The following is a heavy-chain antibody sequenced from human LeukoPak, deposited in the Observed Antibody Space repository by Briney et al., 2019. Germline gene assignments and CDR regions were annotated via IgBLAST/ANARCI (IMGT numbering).Heavy chain of an antibody. CDR2: VYYSGST. Sequence: SETLSLTCTVSGGSIGTNIYYWGWIRQPPGKGLEWIGSVYYSGSTYHNPSLKSRVTISVDKSKNQFSLKLSSVTAADTAVYYCAREIRAADAFDIWGQGTMVTVSS. D-gene: IGHD5-18*01. CDR3: AREIRAADAFDI. V-gene: IGHV4-39*07. CDR1: GGSIGTNIYY. J-gene: IGHJ3*02.